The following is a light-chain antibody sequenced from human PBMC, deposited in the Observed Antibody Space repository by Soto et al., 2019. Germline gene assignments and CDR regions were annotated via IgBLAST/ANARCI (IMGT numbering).Light chain of an antibody. V-gene: IGKV3-11*01. CDR1: QSVSSY. Sequence: EIVLTQSPATLSLSPGERATLSCRASQSVSSYLAWYQQKPGQAPRLLIYDASNRATGIPARFSGSGSGTDFTLTISILEPEDFAVYYCQQRSNWPRVTFDQGTRLEIK. CDR3: QQRSNWPRVT. CDR2: DAS. J-gene: IGKJ5*01.